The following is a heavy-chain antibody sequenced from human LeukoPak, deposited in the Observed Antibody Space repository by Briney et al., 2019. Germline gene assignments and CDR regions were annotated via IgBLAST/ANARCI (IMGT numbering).Heavy chain of an antibody. CDR1: GFTFSTYG. V-gene: IGHV3-23*01. CDR3: AKVKAHSSSWYWFDP. J-gene: IGHJ5*02. CDR2: ISGSGGTT. D-gene: IGHD6-13*01. Sequence: GGSLRLSCAASGFTFSTYGMSWVRQAPGKGLEWVSIISGSGGTTYYADSVKGRFTISRDNSKNTLYLQMNSLRGEDTAVYYCAKVKAHSSSWYWFDPWGQGTLVTVSS.